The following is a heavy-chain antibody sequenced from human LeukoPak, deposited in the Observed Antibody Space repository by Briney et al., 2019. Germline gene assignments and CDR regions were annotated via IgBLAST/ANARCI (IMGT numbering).Heavy chain of an antibody. CDR3: ARALYTVTIPNWFDP. D-gene: IGHD4-17*01. J-gene: IGHJ5*02. V-gene: IGHV3-11*04. CDR2: ISSSGSTI. CDR1: GFTFSDYY. Sequence: GGSLRLSCAASGFTFSDYYMSWIRQAPGKGLEWVSYISSSGSTIYYADSVKGRFTISRDNAKNSLYLQMNSLRAEDTAVYYCARALYTVTIPNWFDPWGQGTLVTVSS.